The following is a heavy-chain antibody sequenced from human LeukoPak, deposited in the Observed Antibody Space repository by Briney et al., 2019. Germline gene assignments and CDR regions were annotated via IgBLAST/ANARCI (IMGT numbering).Heavy chain of an antibody. Sequence: GRTYYRSKWYNDYAVSVKSRITINPDTSKNQFSLQLNSVTPEDTAVYYCARDTAMDGSFDYWGQGTLVTVSS. D-gene: IGHD5-18*01. CDR2: TYYRSKWYN. CDR3: ARDTAMDGSFDY. J-gene: IGHJ4*02. V-gene: IGHV6-1*01.